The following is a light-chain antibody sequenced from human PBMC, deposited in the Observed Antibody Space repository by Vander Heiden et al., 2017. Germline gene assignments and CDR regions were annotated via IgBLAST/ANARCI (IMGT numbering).Light chain of an antibody. CDR2: GTS. V-gene: IGKV1-39*01. J-gene: IGKJ4*01. CDR3: QQSYNIPLT. Sequence: IQMTQSPSSLSASVGDRVNITCRASQSISNYLNWYHQKPGKAPKLLISGTSNVESGVPSRFSGSGSGADFTLTISSLQPEDFATYFCQQSYNIPLTFGGGTKVEIK. CDR1: QSISNY.